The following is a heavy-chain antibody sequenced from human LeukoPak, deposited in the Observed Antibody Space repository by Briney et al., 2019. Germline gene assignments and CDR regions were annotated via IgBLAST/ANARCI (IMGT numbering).Heavy chain of an antibody. CDR2: IKQDGSEK. CDR3: ASGRTDIVVVPATLRNYYFDY. Sequence: GGSLRLSCAASGFTFDDYAMHWVRQAPGKGLEWVANIKQDGSEKYYVDSVKGRFTISRDNAKNSLYLQMNSLRAEDTAVYYCASGRTDIVVVPATLRNYYFDYWGQGTLVTVSS. J-gene: IGHJ4*02. D-gene: IGHD2-2*01. V-gene: IGHV3-7*03. CDR1: GFTFDDYA.